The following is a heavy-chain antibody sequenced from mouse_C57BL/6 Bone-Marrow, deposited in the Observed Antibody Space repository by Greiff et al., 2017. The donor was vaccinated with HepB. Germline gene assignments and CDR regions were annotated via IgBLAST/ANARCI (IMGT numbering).Heavy chain of an antibody. CDR2: IHPSDSDT. V-gene: IGHV1-74*01. CDR1: GYTFTSYW. CDR3: AIGGYGSRRPWYFDV. J-gene: IGHJ1*03. D-gene: IGHD1-1*01. Sequence: QVQLKQPGAELVKPGASVKLSCKASGYTFTSYWMHWVKQRPGQGLEWIGRIHPSDSDTNYNQKFKGKATLTVDKSSSTAYMQLSRLTSEDSAVYYCAIGGYGSRRPWYFDVWGTGTTVTVSS.